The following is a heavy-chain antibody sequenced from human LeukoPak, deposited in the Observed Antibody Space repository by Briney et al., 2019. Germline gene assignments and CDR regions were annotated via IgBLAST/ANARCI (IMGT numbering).Heavy chain of an antibody. V-gene: IGHV1-18*01. CDR1: GYTFTSYG. CDR3: ARERFGELSIRYFDY. J-gene: IGHJ4*02. CDR2: ISAYNGNT. Sequence: ASVKVSCKASGYTFTSYGISWVLQAPGQGLEWMGWISAYNGNTNYAQKLQGRVTMTTDTSTSTAYMELRSLRSDDTAVYYCARERFGELSIRYFDYWRQGTLVTVSS. D-gene: IGHD3-10*01.